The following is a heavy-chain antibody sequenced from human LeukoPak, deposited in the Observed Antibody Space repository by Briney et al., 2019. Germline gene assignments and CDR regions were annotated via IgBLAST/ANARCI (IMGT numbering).Heavy chain of an antibody. CDR2: INPNSGGT. V-gene: IGHV1-2*02. CDR3: ARDKLRYFDWLFPPYYYMGV. J-gene: IGHJ6*03. Sequence: ASVKVSCKASGYTFTGYYMHWVRQAPGQGLEWMGWINPNSGGTNYAQKFQGRVTMTRDTSISTAYMELSRLRSDDTAVYYCARDKLRYFDWLFPPYYYMGVWGKGTTVTVSS. D-gene: IGHD3-9*01. CDR1: GYTFTGYY.